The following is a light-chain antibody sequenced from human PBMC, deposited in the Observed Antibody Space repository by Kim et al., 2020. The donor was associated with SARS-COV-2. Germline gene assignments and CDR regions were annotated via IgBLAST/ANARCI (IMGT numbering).Light chain of an antibody. V-gene: IGKV3-11*01. CDR2: DAS. J-gene: IGKJ5*01. CDR1: QSVSRY. Sequence: EIVLTQSPATLSLSPAESASLSCRASQSVSRYFAWYQQKPGQAPRLLIYDASSRATGIPARFSGSGSGTDFSLTISSLEPEDFAIYYCQQRSNWPITFGQGTRLEIK. CDR3: QQRSNWPIT.